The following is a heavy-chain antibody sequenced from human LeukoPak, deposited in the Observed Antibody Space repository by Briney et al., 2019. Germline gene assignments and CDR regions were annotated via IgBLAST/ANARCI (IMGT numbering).Heavy chain of an antibody. J-gene: IGHJ6*04. Sequence: GALRPSCAASGFTFSSYEMNWVRQAPGKGLEWVSYISSSGSTIYYADSVKGRFTISRDNAKNSLYLQMNSLRAEDTAVYYCAELGITMIGGVWGKGTTVTISS. CDR3: AELGITMIGGV. CDR1: GFTFSSYE. CDR2: ISSSGSTI. V-gene: IGHV3-48*03. D-gene: IGHD3-10*02.